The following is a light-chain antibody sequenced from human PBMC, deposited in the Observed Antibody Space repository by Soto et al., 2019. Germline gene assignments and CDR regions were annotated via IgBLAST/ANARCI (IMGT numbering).Light chain of an antibody. V-gene: IGLV7-43*01. CDR1: TGAVTSGYY. CDR3: LLYYGGAGD. Sequence: QAVVTQEPSLTASPGAAVTLTCASSTGAVTSGYYPNWIQQKPGQAPRALIYSTSNKLSWIPARFSGSLLGGKAALKLSGVQPEDEAEYYCLLYYGGAGDFGTGTKVTVL. CDR2: STS. J-gene: IGLJ1*01.